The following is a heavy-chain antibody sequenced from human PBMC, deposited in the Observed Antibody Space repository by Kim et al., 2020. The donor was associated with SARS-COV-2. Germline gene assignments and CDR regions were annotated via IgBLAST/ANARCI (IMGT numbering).Heavy chain of an antibody. CDR2: ISGSGGST. D-gene: IGHD2-2*01. CDR1: GFTFSSYA. Sequence: GGSLRLSCAASGFTFSSYAMSWVRQAPGKGLEWVSAISGSGGSTYYADSVKGRFTISRDNSKNTLYLQMNSLRAEDTAVYYCAKAPRIVVVPAHMYYFDYWGQGTLVTVSS. CDR3: AKAPRIVVVPAHMYYFDY. J-gene: IGHJ4*02. V-gene: IGHV3-23*01.